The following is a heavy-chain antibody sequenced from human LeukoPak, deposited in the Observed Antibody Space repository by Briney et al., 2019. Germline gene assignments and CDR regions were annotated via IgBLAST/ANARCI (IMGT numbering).Heavy chain of an antibody. CDR2: ISWNSGSI. CDR1: GFTFDDYA. J-gene: IGHJ4*02. D-gene: IGHD3-22*01. CDR3: AKDTGYYYDSSGYYYFDY. Sequence: PGGSLRLSCAASGFTFDDYAMHWVRQAPGKGLEWVSGISWNSGSIGYADSVKGRSTISRDNAKNSLYLQMNSLRAEDTALYYCAKDTGYYYDSSGYYYFDYWGQGTLVTVSS. V-gene: IGHV3-9*01.